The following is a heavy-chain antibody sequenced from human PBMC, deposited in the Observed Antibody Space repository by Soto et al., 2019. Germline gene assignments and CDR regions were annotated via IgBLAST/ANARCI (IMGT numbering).Heavy chain of an antibody. Sequence: QVQLQESGPGLVKPSETLSLTCSVSGDSISTYYWNWIRQPPGKGLEWIGYFSYSGSTNYNPSLKSRINISADTSKNQFFLKVSSVTAADTAVYYCARHLFSDVWGQGTTVTVSS. CDR2: FSYSGST. CDR1: GDSISTYY. CDR3: ARHLFSDV. J-gene: IGHJ6*02. V-gene: IGHV4-59*08. D-gene: IGHD2-21*01.